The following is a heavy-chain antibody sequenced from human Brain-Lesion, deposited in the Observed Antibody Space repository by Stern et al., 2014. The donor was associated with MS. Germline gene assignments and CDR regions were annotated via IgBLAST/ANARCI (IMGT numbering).Heavy chain of an antibody. D-gene: IGHD2-15*01. J-gene: IGHJ5*02. CDR1: GGSVSSTSYA. V-gene: IGHV4-39*01. CDR2: IYYRGNT. Sequence: QVQLQESGPGLVKPSETLSLTCTVAGGSVSSTSYAWAWIRQPPGKGLEWIGTIYYRGNTYYSPSPKRRLPIPLDPSKNQFSLQLRSVTAADTAVYYCAGEEDIRYCSGGSCTGNWFDPWGQGTLVTVSS. CDR3: AGEEDIRYCSGGSCTGNWFDP.